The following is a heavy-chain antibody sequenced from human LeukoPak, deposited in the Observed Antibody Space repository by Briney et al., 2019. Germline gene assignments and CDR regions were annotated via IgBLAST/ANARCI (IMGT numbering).Heavy chain of an antibody. CDR3: ARDDNPDYGDYSTWFDP. CDR2: MNPKSGNT. CDR1: GYTFTNYD. V-gene: IGHV1-8*01. Sequence: GASVKVSCKTSGYTFTNYDINWVRQATGQGLEWMGWMNPKSGNTGSAQRFQGRVTMTRDTSTSTVYMELSSLRSEDTAVYYCARDDNPDYGDYSTWFDPWGQGTLVTVSS. J-gene: IGHJ5*02. D-gene: IGHD4-17*01.